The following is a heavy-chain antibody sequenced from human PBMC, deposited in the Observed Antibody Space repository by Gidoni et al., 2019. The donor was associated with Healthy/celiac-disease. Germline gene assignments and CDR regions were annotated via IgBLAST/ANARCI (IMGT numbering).Heavy chain of an antibody. D-gene: IGHD2-21*01. CDR1: GGSISSYY. V-gene: IGHV4-4*07. CDR2: IYTSGST. CDR3: ARESIPDCGGDCYDGMDV. J-gene: IGHJ6*02. Sequence: QVQLQESGPGLVKPSETLSLPCPVSGGSISSYYWSWIRQPAGKGLEWIGRIYTSGSTNYNPSLKSRVTMSVDTSKNQFSLKLSSVTAADTAVYYCARESIPDCGGDCYDGMDVWGQGTTVTVSS.